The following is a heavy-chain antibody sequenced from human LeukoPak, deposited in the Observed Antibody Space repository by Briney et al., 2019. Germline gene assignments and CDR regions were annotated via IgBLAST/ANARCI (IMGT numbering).Heavy chain of an antibody. D-gene: IGHD2-2*01. CDR2: IYHSGST. V-gene: IGHV4-30-2*01. CDR1: GGSISSGGYY. J-gene: IGHJ4*02. Sequence: SETLSLTCSVSGGSISSGGYYWSWIRQPPGKGLEWIGYIYHSGSTYYNPSLKSRVTISVDRSKNQFSLNLSSVTAADTAMYFCARESVDTSSSYWGQGTLVTVSS. CDR3: ARESVDTSSSY.